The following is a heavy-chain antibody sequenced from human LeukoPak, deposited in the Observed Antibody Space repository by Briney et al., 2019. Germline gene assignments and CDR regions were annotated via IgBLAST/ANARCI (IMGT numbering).Heavy chain of an antibody. CDR1: GGSISSSSYY. CDR3: ARDRANMITFGGVIVNNWFDP. V-gene: IGHV4-39*07. D-gene: IGHD3-16*02. CDR2: IYYSGST. J-gene: IGHJ5*02. Sequence: SETLSLTCTVSGGSISSSSYYWGWIRQPPGTGLEWIGSIYYSGSTYYNPSLKSRVTISVDTSKNQFSLKLSSVTAADTAVYYCARDRANMITFGGVIVNNWFDPWGQGTLVTVSS.